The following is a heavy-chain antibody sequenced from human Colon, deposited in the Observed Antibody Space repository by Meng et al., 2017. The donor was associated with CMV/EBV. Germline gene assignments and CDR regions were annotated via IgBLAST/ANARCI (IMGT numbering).Heavy chain of an antibody. V-gene: IGHV3-21*01. J-gene: IGHJ6*02. Sequence: GESLKISCAASGFTFSSYSMNWVRQAPGKGLEWVSSISSSSSYIYYADSVKGRFTISRDNAKNSLYLQMNSLRAEDTAVYYCARDQSEYYDFWSCSTYYYYGMDVWGQGTTVTVSS. D-gene: IGHD3-3*01. CDR3: ARDQSEYYDFWSCSTYYYYGMDV. CDR2: ISSSSSYI. CDR1: GFTFSSYS.